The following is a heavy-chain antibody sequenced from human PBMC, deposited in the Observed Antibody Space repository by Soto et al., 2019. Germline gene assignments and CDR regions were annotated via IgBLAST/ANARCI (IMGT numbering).Heavy chain of an antibody. Sequence: EVRLVESGGGLVRPGGSLRLSCSVSGFNFSDYSMNWVRQAPGQGLEWVSYISHTLRTNYYADSVQGRFTISRDNGKNLIFLQMDSLRVEDTALYFCARAPIYCRGGNCSPATGLDTWGQGTLVTVSS. CDR1: GFNFSDYS. V-gene: IGHV3-48*04. CDR2: ISHTLRTN. J-gene: IGHJ5*02. CDR3: ARAPIYCRGGNCSPATGLDT. D-gene: IGHD2-15*01.